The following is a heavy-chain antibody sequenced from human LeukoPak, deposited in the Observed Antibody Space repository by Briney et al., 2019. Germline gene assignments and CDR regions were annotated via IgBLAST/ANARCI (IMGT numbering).Heavy chain of an antibody. CDR1: GYSFTSYW. CDR2: IYPGGSDT. Sequence: GESLKISCEGSGYSFTSYWIGWVRQMPGKGLEWMGIIYPGGSDTSYSPSFHGQVTISADTSITTAYLQRSSLKASDTAMHYCARRDGNSFVDYWGQGTLVTVSS. CDR3: ARRDGNSFVDY. D-gene: IGHD2/OR15-2a*01. J-gene: IGHJ4*02. V-gene: IGHV5-51*01.